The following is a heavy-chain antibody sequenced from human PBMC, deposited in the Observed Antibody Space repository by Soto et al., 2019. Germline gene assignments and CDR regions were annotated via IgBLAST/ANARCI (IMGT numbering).Heavy chain of an antibody. J-gene: IGHJ4*02. Sequence: GGSLRLSCAASGFSFNNHGMHWVRQAPGKGLEWVAVIWYDGSYKYYADSVKGRFTISRDNSKNTLYLQMNSLRAEDTALYYCARQHMVSYYFDYWGQGTLVTVSS. CDR3: ARQHMVSYYFDY. CDR1: GFSFNNHG. D-gene: IGHD2-8*01. CDR2: IWYDGSYK. V-gene: IGHV3-33*01.